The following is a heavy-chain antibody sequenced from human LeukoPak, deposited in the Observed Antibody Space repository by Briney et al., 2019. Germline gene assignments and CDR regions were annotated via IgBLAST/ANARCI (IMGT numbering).Heavy chain of an antibody. Sequence: SETLSLTCTVSGGSISSYYWSWIRQPPGKGLEWIGYIYYSGSTNYNPSLKSRVTISVDTSKNQFSLKLSSVTAADTAVYYCARLRDYDSSGLDYWGQGTLVTVSS. CDR2: IYYSGST. V-gene: IGHV4-59*08. D-gene: IGHD3-22*01. CDR1: GGSISSYY. CDR3: ARLRDYDSSGLDY. J-gene: IGHJ4*02.